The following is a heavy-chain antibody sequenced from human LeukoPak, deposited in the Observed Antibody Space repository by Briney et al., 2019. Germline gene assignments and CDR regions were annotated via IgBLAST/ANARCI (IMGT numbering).Heavy chain of an antibody. CDR2: INTDESKI. Sequence: GGSLRLSCAASGFTFSSHWMHWVRQTPGKGLVWVSRINTDESKINHADSVKGRFTISRDNAKNSLHLQMNSLRAEDTAVYYCARDINYYDINGRNYWGQGTLVTVSS. D-gene: IGHD3-22*01. V-gene: IGHV3-74*01. CDR1: GFTFSSHW. J-gene: IGHJ4*02. CDR3: ARDINYYDINGRNY.